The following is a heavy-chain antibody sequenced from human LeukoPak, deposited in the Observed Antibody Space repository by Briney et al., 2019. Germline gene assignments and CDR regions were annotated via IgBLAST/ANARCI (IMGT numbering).Heavy chain of an antibody. CDR1: GFAFSSNW. J-gene: IGHJ4*02. CDR3: VRGQATAWGLDY. V-gene: IGHV3-74*01. CDR2: ISPDATTI. Sequence: GGSLRLSCAASGFAFSSNWMHWVSQAPGKGLVWVSHISPDATTITYAAFVKGRFTISRDNAKNTLYLQMNSLRAEDTALYYCVRGQATAWGLDYWGQGTLVTVSS. D-gene: IGHD6-13*01.